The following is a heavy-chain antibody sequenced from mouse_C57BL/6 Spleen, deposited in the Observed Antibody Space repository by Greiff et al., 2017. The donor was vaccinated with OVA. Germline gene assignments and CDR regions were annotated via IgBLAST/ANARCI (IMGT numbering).Heavy chain of an antibody. CDR1: GYTFTSYW. Sequence: QVQLQLPGAELVKPGASVKLSCKASGYTFTSYWMHWVKPRPGQGHEWIGMIHHNSGSTNYNEKLKSKATLTVDESSSTAYMQHSSLTSEDSAIYYCAKEKSFGYWSQGTSLTITS. CDR3: AKEKSFGY. J-gene: IGHJ2*02. V-gene: IGHV1-64*01. CDR2: IHHNSGST.